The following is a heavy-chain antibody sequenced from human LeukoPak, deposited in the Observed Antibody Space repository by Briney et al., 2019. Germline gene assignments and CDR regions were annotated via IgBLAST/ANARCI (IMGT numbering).Heavy chain of an antibody. Sequence: PGGSLRLSCEASGFTLSSHWMSWVRQAPGKGREWVSYISNSGSYIYYADSVKGRFTISRDNAKNSLYLQMNSLRAEDTAVYYCAREGVSGYSYGYYFDYWGQGTLVTVSS. V-gene: IGHV3-21*05. CDR1: GFTLSSHW. CDR2: ISNSGSYI. CDR3: AREGVSGYSYGYYFDY. D-gene: IGHD5-18*01. J-gene: IGHJ4*02.